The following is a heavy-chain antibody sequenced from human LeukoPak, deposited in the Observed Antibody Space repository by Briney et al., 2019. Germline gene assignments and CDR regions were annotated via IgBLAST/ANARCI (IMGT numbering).Heavy chain of an antibody. CDR1: GDSISSGGYY. D-gene: IGHD2-15*01. J-gene: IGHJ5*02. V-gene: IGHV4-31*03. CDR2: IYYSGNT. Sequence: SETLSLTCTVSGDSISSGGYYWSWIRQHPGKGLEWIGYIYYSGNTYYNPSLKSRVTISVDTSKNQFSLRLSSVAAADAAVYYCARARDCSGGSCFRFNWFDPWGQGTLVTVSS. CDR3: ARARDCSGGSCFRFNWFDP.